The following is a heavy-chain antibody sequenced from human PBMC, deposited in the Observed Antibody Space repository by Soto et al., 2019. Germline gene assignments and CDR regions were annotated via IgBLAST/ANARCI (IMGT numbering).Heavy chain of an antibody. CDR2: IIPISGTA. V-gene: IGHV1-69*01. Sequence: QVQLVQSGAEVKKPGSSVKVSCKASGGTFSSYAISWVRQAPGQGLEWMGGIIPISGTANYAQKFRGRVTITADESTSTAYMELSSLRSEDTAVYYCPRSQGSSTSLEIYYYYYYGMDVWGQGTTVTVSS. J-gene: IGHJ6*02. D-gene: IGHD2-2*01. CDR3: PRSQGSSTSLEIYYYYYYGMDV. CDR1: GGTFSSYA.